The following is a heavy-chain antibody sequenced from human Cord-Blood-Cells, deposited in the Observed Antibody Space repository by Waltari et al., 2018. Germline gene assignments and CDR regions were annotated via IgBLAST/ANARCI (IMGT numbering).Heavy chain of an antibody. CDR2: INHSGST. D-gene: IGHD6-25*01. CDR1: GGSFSGYY. CDR3: AGSSKRQRGYFDY. J-gene: IGHJ4*02. Sequence: QVQLQQWGAGLLKPSETLSLTCAVYGGSFSGYYWSWNRQPPGKGLEWIGEINHSGSTNYNPSLKSRVTISVDTSKNQFSLKLSSVTAADTAVYYCAGSSKRQRGYFDYWGQGTLVTVSS. V-gene: IGHV4-34*01.